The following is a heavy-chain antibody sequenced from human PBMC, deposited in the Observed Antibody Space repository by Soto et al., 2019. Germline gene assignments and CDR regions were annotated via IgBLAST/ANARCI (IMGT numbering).Heavy chain of an antibody. V-gene: IGHV4-30-4*01. CDR2: IYYSGST. CDR1: GGSISSGDYY. CDR3: ARVDVARYAGAFDI. D-gene: IGHD1-1*01. Sequence: SETLSLTCTVSGGSISSGDYYWSWIRQPPGKGLEWIGYIYYSGSTYYNPSLKSRVTISVDTSKNQFSLKLSSVTAADTAVYYCARVDVARYAGAFDICGQGTMVTVSS. J-gene: IGHJ3*02.